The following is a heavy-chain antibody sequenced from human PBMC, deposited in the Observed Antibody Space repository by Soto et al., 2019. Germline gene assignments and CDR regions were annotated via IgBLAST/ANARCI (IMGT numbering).Heavy chain of an antibody. Sequence: QVQLVESGGGVVQPGRSLRLSCAASGFTFSSYGMHWVRQAPGKGLEWVAVILYDGSKKYYADPVKGRFTISRDNSKNALYLQMSSLRAEDTALYYCVKDGSSGWPYFDDMDVWGRGTTVTVSS. D-gene: IGHD6-19*01. CDR2: ILYDGSKK. CDR1: GFTFSSYG. CDR3: VKDGSSGWPYFDDMDV. V-gene: IGHV3-30*18. J-gene: IGHJ6*02.